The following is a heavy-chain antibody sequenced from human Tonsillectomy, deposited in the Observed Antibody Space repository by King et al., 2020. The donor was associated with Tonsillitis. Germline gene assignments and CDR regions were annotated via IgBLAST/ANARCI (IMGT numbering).Heavy chain of an antibody. CDR3: TTDPWYYYYMDV. Sequence: NAGMSWVREAPGKGLEGVGWFKTKTCGGKTDYAAPVKDRYTISRDDSKNTLYLQMNSRKTEYTAVYYCTTDPWYYYYMDVWGKGTTVTFSS. V-gene: IGHV3-15*01. J-gene: IGHJ6*03. CDR1: NAG. CDR2: FKTKTCGGKT.